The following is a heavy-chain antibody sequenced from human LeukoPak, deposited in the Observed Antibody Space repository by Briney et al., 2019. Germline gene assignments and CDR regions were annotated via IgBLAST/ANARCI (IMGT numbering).Heavy chain of an antibody. Sequence: PGGSLRLSCSASGFTFSSYWMHWVRQAPGRGLVWVSRINSDGSSTNYADSVKGRFTISRDNAKNTLYLQMNSLRAEDTAVYFCAREAKGSSWPFDNWGQGTLVTVSS. CDR3: AREAKGSSWPFDN. D-gene: IGHD2-2*01. CDR2: INSDGSST. V-gene: IGHV3-74*01. CDR1: GFTFSSYW. J-gene: IGHJ4*02.